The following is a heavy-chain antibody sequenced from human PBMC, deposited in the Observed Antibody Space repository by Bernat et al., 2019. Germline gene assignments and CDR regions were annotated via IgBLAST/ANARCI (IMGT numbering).Heavy chain of an antibody. V-gene: IGHV4-34*01. CDR2: INHSGST. D-gene: IGHD3-22*01. CDR3: ARDLHYYDSSGYWRAFDI. CDR1: GGSFSGYY. J-gene: IGHJ3*02. Sequence: QVQLQQWGAGLLKPSETLSLTCAVYGGSFSGYYWSWIRQPPGKGLEWIGEINHSGSTNYNPSLKSRVTISVDTSKNRFSLELSSVTAADTAVYYCARDLHYYDSSGYWRAFDIWGQGTMVTVSS.